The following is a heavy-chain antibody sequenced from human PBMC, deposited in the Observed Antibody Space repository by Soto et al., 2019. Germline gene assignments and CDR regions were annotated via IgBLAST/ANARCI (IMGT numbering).Heavy chain of an antibody. CDR2: IYSDGTT. V-gene: IGHV3-NL1*01. Sequence: GGSLRLSFAASRFPFSSYGMHWVRQAPGKGLEWLSIIYSDGTTYYADSVKGRFTISRDNFKNTLYLQMNNLRAEDTAVYYCAILSNWGQGTRVTVSS. J-gene: IGHJ4*02. D-gene: IGHD6-6*01. CDR1: RFPFSSYG. CDR3: AILSN.